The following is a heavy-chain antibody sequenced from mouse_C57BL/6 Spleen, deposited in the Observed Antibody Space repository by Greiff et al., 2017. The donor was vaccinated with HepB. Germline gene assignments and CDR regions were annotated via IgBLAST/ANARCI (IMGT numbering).Heavy chain of an antibody. CDR3: ARHSQGYFDY. V-gene: IGHV5-12*01. CDR1: GFTFSDYY. CDR2: ISNGGGST. J-gene: IGHJ2*01. D-gene: IGHD3-1*01. Sequence: EVKVVESGGGLVQPGGSLKLSCAASGFTFSDYYMSWVRQTPEKRLEWVAYISNGGGSTYYPDTVKGRFTISRENAKNTLYLQMSRLKSEDTAMYYCARHSQGYFDYWGQGTTLTVSS.